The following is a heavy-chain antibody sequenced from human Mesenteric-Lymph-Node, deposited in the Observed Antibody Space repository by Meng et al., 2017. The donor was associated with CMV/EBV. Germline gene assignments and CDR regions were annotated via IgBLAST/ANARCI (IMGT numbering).Heavy chain of an antibody. J-gene: IGHJ4*02. CDR2: IYHSGST. D-gene: IGHD1-26*01. CDR3: AGTAIRVGATTFVY. CDR1: GGAISSSSW. V-gene: IGHV4-4*02. Sequence: SGGAISSSSWWRWVRQHPGKGLEWSGEIYHSGSTNYNPSLKSRVTISVDKCKNQFSLKLSSVTAADTAVYYCAGTAIRVGATTFVYWGQGTLVTVSS.